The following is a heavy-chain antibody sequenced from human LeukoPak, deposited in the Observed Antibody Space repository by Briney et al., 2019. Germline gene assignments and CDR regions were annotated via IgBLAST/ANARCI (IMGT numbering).Heavy chain of an antibody. CDR2: ISTYNGNA. Sequence: ASVKVSCKASGYTLTNYGIRWVRQAPGQGLEWMGWISTYNGNAIYAQRLQGRITMTTDTSTSTAYMELRSLRSDDTAVYYCARLPDIVVVVAGIRALDYYYMDVWGKGTTVTVSS. CDR1: GYTLTNYG. CDR3: ARLPDIVVVVAGIRALDYYYMDV. D-gene: IGHD2-15*01. V-gene: IGHV1-18*01. J-gene: IGHJ6*03.